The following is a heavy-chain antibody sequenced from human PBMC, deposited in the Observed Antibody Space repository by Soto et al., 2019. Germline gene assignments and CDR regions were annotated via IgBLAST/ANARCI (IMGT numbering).Heavy chain of an antibody. CDR1: GGSISSGDYY. J-gene: IGHJ6*02. Sequence: SETLSLTCTVSGGSISSGDYYWSWIRQPPGKGLEWIGHIYYSGSTYYNPSLKSRVTISVDTSKNQFSLKLSSVTAADTAVYYCARDQWELLLGRYYYYGMDVWGQGTTVTVSS. V-gene: IGHV4-30-4*01. CDR3: ARDQWELLLGRYYYYGMDV. D-gene: IGHD1-26*01. CDR2: IYYSGST.